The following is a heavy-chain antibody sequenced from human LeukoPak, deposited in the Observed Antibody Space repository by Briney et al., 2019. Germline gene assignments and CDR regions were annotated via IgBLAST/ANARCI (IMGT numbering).Heavy chain of an antibody. V-gene: IGHV1-2*02. Sequence: ASVKVSCKASGYTFTGYYIHWVRQAPGQGLEWMGWINPNSGGTNYAQKFQGRVTMTRDTSISTAYMELSRLRSDDTAVYYCARVKRGYSLYYMDVWGKGTTVTVSS. CDR3: ARVKRGYSLYYMDV. CDR1: GYTFTGYY. J-gene: IGHJ6*03. CDR2: INPNSGGT. D-gene: IGHD5-18*01.